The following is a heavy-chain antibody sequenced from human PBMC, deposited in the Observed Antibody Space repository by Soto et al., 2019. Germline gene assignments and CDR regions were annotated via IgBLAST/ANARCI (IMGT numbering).Heavy chain of an antibody. CDR3: ARDGSITGTEGMDV. CDR1: GYTFTSYD. D-gene: IGHD1-20*01. Sequence: ASVKVSCKXSGYTFTSYDINWVRQATGQGLEWMGWMNPNSGNTGYAQKFQGRVTMTRNTSISTAYMELSSLRSEDTAVYYCARDGSITGTEGMDVWGQGTTVTVSS. CDR2: MNPNSGNT. V-gene: IGHV1-8*01. J-gene: IGHJ6*02.